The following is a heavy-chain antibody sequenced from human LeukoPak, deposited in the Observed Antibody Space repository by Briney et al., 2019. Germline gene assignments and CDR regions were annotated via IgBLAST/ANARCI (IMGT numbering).Heavy chain of an antibody. CDR3: GKEILRYFDWLSPYNWFDP. CDR1: GFTFSSYA. V-gene: IGHV3-23*01. Sequence: TGGSLRLSCAASGFTFSSYAMSWVRQAPGKGLELVSAIGGSGGSTYYADSVKGRFTISRDNSKNTLYLQMNSLRAEDTAVYYCGKEILRYFDWLSPYNWFDPWGQGTLVTVSS. D-gene: IGHD3-9*01. J-gene: IGHJ5*02. CDR2: IGGSGGST.